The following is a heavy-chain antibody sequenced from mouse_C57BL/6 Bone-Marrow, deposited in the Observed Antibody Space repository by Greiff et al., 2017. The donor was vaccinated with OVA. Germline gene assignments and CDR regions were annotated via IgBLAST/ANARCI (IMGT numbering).Heavy chain of an antibody. CDR3: AKKGTYYSNFYWYFDV. Sequence: VQLQQSGPGLVQPSQRLSITCTVSGFSLTSYGVHWVRQSPGKGLEWLGVIWRGGSADYNAAFMSRLSITKDNSKRQVFFKMNSLQSDDTAIYYCAKKGTYYSNFYWYFDVWGTGTTVTVSS. J-gene: IGHJ1*03. D-gene: IGHD2-5*01. CDR2: IWRGGSA. V-gene: IGHV2-5*01. CDR1: GFSLTSYG.